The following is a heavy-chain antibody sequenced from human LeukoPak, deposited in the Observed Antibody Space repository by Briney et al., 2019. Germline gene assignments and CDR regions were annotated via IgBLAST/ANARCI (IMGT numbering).Heavy chain of an antibody. CDR1: GGSFSGYY. CDR3: ARSPIGDWFFDL. D-gene: IGHD2-15*01. Sequence: SETLSLTCAVYGGSFSGYYWSWIRQPPGKGLEWIGHVYYSGSTNYNPSLKSRLTILVDTSKDQFSLRLISVTAADTAVYYCARSPIGDWFFDLWGRGSLVTVSS. V-gene: IGHV4-59*01. CDR2: VYYSGST. J-gene: IGHJ2*01.